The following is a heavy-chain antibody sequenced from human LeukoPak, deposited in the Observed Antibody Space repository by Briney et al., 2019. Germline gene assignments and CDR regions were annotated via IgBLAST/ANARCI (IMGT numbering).Heavy chain of an antibody. J-gene: IGHJ2*01. D-gene: IGHD6-19*01. V-gene: IGHV3-30*18. Sequence: QTGGSLRLSCAASGLSFSTYSMNWVRQAPGKGLEWVAIISYDGSNKYYADSVQGRFTISRDNSKNTLYLQMSSLRAEDTAVYYCAKDLGGGSGCYDLWGRGTLVTVSS. CDR3: AKDLGGGSGCYDL. CDR1: GLSFSTYS. CDR2: ISYDGSNK.